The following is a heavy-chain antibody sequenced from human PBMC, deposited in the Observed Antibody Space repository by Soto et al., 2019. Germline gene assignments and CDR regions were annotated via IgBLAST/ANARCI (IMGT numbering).Heavy chain of an antibody. V-gene: IGHV5-10-1*01. CDR3: ARETRSPYSNVLTLGTSHYYYGMDV. J-gene: IGHJ6*02. CDR1: GYSFTSHW. Sequence: GESLKTSCKSSGYSFTSHWISWVRQMPGKGLEWMGRFDPSDSYTNYSPAFKGHVTISADNSISTAYLQWSSLKASDTAMYYCARETRSPYSNVLTLGTSHYYYGMDVWGQGTPVTVSS. CDR2: FDPSDSYT. D-gene: IGHD4-4*01.